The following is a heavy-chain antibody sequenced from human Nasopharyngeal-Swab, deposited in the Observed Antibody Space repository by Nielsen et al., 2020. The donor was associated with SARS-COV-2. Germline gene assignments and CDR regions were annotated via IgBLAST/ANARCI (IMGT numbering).Heavy chain of an antibody. D-gene: IGHD4-17*01. J-gene: IGHJ6*03. CDR2: TYYRSKWYN. CDR1: WDSVSSSSAA. V-gene: IGHV6-1*01. CDR3: ARARGAYGDYYYYYYTDV. Sequence: SQTLSLTCAISWDSVSSSSAAWNWLRPSPSRGLEWLGRTYYRSKWYNDYAVSVKSRITINPDTSKNQFSLHLNSVTPEDTAVYYCARARGAYGDYYYYYYTDVWGKGTTVTVSS.